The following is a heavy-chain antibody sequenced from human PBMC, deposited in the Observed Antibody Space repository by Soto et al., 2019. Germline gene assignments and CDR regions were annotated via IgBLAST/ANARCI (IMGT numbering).Heavy chain of an antibody. D-gene: IGHD2-2*01. Sequence: QVQLVQSGAEVKKPGASVKVSCKASGYTFTTHGISWVRQAPGQGLEWMGWVSGDNGHTNYAQSLQGRVTMTTDTSTKTAYMELRSLRSDDTAVYYCARDLGYCRSGPCYREWFDPWGQGTLVTVSS. V-gene: IGHV1-18*01. J-gene: IGHJ5*02. CDR2: VSGDNGHT. CDR1: GYTFTTHG. CDR3: ARDLGYCRSGPCYREWFDP.